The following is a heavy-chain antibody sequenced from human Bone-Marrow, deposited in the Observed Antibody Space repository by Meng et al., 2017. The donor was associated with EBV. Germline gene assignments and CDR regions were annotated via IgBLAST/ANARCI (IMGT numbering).Heavy chain of an antibody. J-gene: IGHJ4*02. D-gene: IGHD5-18*01. V-gene: IGHV4-61*01. CDR1: GGSVSSGSYY. CDR3: ARDNVDTAMVPH. CDR2: IYYSGST. Sequence: QVALRLAATGMVKPSETRSLTFTVSGGSVSSGSYYWSWIRQPPGKGLECIGYIYYSGSTNYNPSLKSRVTISVDTSKNQFSLKLSSVTAADTAVYYCARDNVDTAMVPHWGQGTLVTVSS.